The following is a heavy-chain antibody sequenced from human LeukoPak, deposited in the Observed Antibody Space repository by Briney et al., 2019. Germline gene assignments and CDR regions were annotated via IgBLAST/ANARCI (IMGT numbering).Heavy chain of an antibody. V-gene: IGHV1-18*01. J-gene: IGHJ4*02. D-gene: IGHD3-22*01. CDR2: ISAYNGNT. CDR1: GYTFTSYG. CDR3: ARDEKYYYDSSGFPGD. Sequence: ASVKVSCKASGYTFTSYGISWVRQAPGQGLEWMGWISAYNGNTNYAQKLQGRVTMTTDTSTSTAYMELRSLRSDDTAVYYCARDEKYYYDSSGFPGDWGQGTLVTVSS.